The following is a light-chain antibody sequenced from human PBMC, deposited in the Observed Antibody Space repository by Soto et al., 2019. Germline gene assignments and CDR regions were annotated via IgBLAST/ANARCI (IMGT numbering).Light chain of an antibody. CDR3: QQYTHWPPWT. V-gene: IGKV3-15*01. Sequence: EIVMTQSPATLSVPPGERATLSCRASQSVSSNLAWYQQKPGQAPRLLIYGASTRATGIPARFSGSGSGTEFPLTISSLQSEDFAVYYCQQYTHWPPWTFGQGTKVEIK. J-gene: IGKJ1*01. CDR1: QSVSSN. CDR2: GAS.